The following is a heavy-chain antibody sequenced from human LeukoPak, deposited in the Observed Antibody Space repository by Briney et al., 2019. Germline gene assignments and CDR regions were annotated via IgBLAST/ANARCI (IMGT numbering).Heavy chain of an antibody. CDR3: ARGGWYQEY. D-gene: IGHD6-19*01. V-gene: IGHV4-59*11. CDR1: GGSISSQY. CDR2: IYDSGST. Sequence: PSETLSLTCTVAGGSISSQYWNWIRQPPGKGLEWIGHIYDSGSTKFNPSLKSRVTMSLDTSKKQFSLKLSYVTAADTAVYYCARGGWYQEYWGQGTLVTVSS. J-gene: IGHJ4*02.